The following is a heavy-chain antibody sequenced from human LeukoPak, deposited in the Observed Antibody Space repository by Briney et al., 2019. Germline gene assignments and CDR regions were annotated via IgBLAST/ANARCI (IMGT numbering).Heavy chain of an antibody. Sequence: SETLSLTCTVSGGSISSYYWSWIRQPPGKGLEWIGYIYYSGSTNYNPSLKSRVTISVDTSKNQFSLKLSSVTAADTAVYYCARDFSVAVVAATLHYGMDVWGQGTTVTVSS. D-gene: IGHD2-15*01. CDR2: IYYSGST. CDR1: GGSISSYY. V-gene: IGHV4-59*01. J-gene: IGHJ6*02. CDR3: ARDFSVAVVAATLHYGMDV.